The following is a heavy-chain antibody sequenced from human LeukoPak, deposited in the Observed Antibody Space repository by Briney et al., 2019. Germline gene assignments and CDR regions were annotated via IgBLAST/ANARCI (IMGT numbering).Heavy chain of an antibody. D-gene: IGHD3-10*01. J-gene: IGHJ4*02. CDR1: GLTVSTNY. V-gene: IGHV3-53*05. Sequence: PGGSLRLSCAASGLTVSTNYMSWVRQAPGKGLEWVSVIYSGGNTYYADSVKGRFTISRDNSKNTLYLQMNSLRAEDTAVYYCARDGVRIPDLYYFDYWGQGTLVTVSS. CDR3: ARDGVRIPDLYYFDY. CDR2: IYSGGNT.